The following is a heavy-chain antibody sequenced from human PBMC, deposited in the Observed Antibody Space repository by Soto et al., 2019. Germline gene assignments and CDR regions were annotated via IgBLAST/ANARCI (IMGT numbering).Heavy chain of an antibody. Sequence: ASVKVSCKASGYTFTSYDINWVRQAPGKGLEWMGGFDPEDGETIYAQKFQGRVTMTEDTSTDTAYMELSSLRSEDTAVYYCATVRIAVAGMDFDYWGQGTLVTVSS. D-gene: IGHD6-19*01. J-gene: IGHJ4*02. V-gene: IGHV1-24*01. CDR3: ATVRIAVAGMDFDY. CDR2: FDPEDGET. CDR1: GYTFTSYD.